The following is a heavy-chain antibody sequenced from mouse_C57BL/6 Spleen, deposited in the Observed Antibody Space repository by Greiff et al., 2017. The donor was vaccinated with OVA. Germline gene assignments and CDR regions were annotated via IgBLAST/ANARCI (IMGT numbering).Heavy chain of an antibody. D-gene: IGHD5-5*01. CDR1: GYSITSGYY. J-gene: IGHJ2*01. V-gene: IGHV3-6*01. CDR3: ARDYRFDY. Sequence: ESGPGLVKPSQSLSLTCSVTGYSITSGYYWNWIRQFPGNKLEWMGYISYDGSNNYNPSLKNRISITRDTSKNQFFLKFNSVTTEDTATYYCARDYRFDYWGQGTTLTVSS. CDR2: ISYDGSN.